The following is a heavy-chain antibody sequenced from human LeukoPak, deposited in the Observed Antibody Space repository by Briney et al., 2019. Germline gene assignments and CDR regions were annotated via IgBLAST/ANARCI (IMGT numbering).Heavy chain of an antibody. Sequence: PSQTLSLTCTVSGDSIYSGNYYWSWIRQPPGKGLEWIGYIYYSGSTNYNPSLKSRVTISVDTSKNQFSLKLSSVTAADTAVYYCARDLSSSGSYDYWGQGTLVTVSS. D-gene: IGHD1-26*01. V-gene: IGHV4-61*01. CDR1: GDSIYSGNYY. CDR3: ARDLSSSGSYDY. J-gene: IGHJ4*02. CDR2: IYYSGST.